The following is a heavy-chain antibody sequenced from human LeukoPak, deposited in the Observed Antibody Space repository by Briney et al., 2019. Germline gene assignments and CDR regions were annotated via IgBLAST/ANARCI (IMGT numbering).Heavy chain of an antibody. CDR3: ARDSVTIFAFDP. D-gene: IGHD3-3*01. Sequence: SETLSLTCTVSGGSISSYYWSWLGQPPGKGVEWIGYIYYSGSTNYTPSLKSRVTISVDTSKNQFSLKLSSVTAADTAVYYCARDSVTIFAFDPWGQGTLVTVSS. V-gene: IGHV4-59*01. CDR1: GGSISSYY. CDR2: IYYSGST. J-gene: IGHJ5*02.